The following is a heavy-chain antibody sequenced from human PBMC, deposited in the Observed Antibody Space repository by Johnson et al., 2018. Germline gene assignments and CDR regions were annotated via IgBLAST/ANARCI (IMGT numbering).Heavy chain of an antibody. V-gene: IGHV4-61*01. D-gene: IGHD3-22*01. CDR1: GGSVNSGSFY. Sequence: QVQLQESGPGLVKPSETMSLSCTVSGGSVNSGSFYWNWIRQPPGKGLEWIGFLYNSWRNNYNPPLKSRVTISVDTSKNQFSPRLSSVPAADTAVYYRASAPYDSSGYPYFQHWGQGTLVTVSS. CDR2: LYNSWRN. CDR3: ASAPYDSSGYPYFQH. J-gene: IGHJ1*01.